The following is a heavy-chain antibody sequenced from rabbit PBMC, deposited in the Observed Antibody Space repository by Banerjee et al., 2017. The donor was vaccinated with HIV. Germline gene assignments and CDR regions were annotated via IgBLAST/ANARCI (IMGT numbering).Heavy chain of an antibody. D-gene: IGHD1-1*01. CDR3: ASADNGNYGLNL. CDR1: GFDFSSNT. CDR2: IYNGDGST. Sequence: QSLEESGGGLVKPGGTLTLTCTASGFDFSSNTMWWVRQAPGKGLEWIACIYNGDGSTWYASWAKGRFTISKTSATTVTLQVTSLTAADTATYFCASADNGNYGLNLWGPGTLVTVS. J-gene: IGHJ4*01. V-gene: IGHV1S40*01.